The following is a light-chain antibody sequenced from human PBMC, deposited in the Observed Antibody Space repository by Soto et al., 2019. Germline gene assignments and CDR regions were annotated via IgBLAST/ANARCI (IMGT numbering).Light chain of an antibody. CDR1: QVISNY. CDR2: AAS. CDR3: QKHNSAPEWT. Sequence: DIQMTQSPSSLSASVGDRVTITCRASQVISNYLAWYQQKPGKVPKLLIYAASTLQSGVPSRFSGSGSGTDFTLTISSLQPEDVATYYCQKHNSAPEWTFGQGTKVEIK. J-gene: IGKJ1*01. V-gene: IGKV1-27*01.